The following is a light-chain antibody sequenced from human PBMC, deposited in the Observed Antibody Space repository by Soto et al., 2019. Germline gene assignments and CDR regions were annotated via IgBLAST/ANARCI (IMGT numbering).Light chain of an antibody. CDR2: GAS. Sequence: IVLTQSPGTLSLSPGERATLSCRASHSVSSSYLAWYQQKPGQAPRLLIYGASRRATGIPDRFNGSGSGTDFTLTISRLEPEDFAVYYCQHYGSSPLFTFGPGTRVIIK. CDR1: HSVSSSY. J-gene: IGKJ3*01. V-gene: IGKV3-20*01. CDR3: QHYGSSPLFT.